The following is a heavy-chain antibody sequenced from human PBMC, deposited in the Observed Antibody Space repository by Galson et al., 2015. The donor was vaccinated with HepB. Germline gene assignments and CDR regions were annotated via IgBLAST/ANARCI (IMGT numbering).Heavy chain of an antibody. CDR1: GFTYRYAW. CDR3: TTGRVTVGGTWRY. CDR2: IRSKGDGGTT. D-gene: IGHD1-26*01. J-gene: IGHJ4*02. V-gene: IGHV3-15*07. Sequence: SLRLSCAASGFTYRYAWMNWVRQAPGKGLEWVGRIRSKGDGGTTDYAAPVKNRFTISRDDSKNTVYLQMDSLKTEDTAVYYCTTGRVTVGGTWRYWGQGALVTVSS.